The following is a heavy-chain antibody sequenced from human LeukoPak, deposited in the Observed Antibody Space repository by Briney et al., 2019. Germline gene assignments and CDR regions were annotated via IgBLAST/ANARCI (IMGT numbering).Heavy chain of an antibody. Sequence: ASVKVSCKASGGTFSSYAISWVRQAPGQGLEWMGGIIPIFGTANYAQKFQGRVTITADESTSTAYMELSSLRSDDTAVYYCAREGGYDSSGYYYGSLVYWGQGTLVTVSS. CDR3: AREGGYDSSGYYYGSLVY. CDR2: IIPIFGTA. V-gene: IGHV1-69*13. CDR1: GGTFSSYA. D-gene: IGHD3-22*01. J-gene: IGHJ4*02.